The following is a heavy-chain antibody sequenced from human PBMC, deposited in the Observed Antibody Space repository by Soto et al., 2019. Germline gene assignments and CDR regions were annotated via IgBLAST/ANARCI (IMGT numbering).Heavy chain of an antibody. CDR1: GYSFTSYW. CDR3: ASLVAVTTGMTNSYYYGVDV. Sequence: PGESLKISCKGSGYSFTSYWITWVRQVPGKGLEWMGRIDPSDSYTNYSPSFQGRVTISADKSISTAYLQWSSLKASDTAMYYCASLVAVTTGMTNSYYYGVDVWGQGTTVTVSS. D-gene: IGHD1-26*01. V-gene: IGHV5-10-1*01. CDR2: IDPSDSYT. J-gene: IGHJ6*02.